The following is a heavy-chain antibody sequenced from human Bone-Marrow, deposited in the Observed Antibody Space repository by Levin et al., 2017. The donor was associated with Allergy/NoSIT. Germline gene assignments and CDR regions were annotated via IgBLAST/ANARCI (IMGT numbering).Heavy chain of an antibody. CDR3: AKGGESFYNWFDP. J-gene: IGHJ5*02. CDR2: ISWNSGSI. V-gene: IGHV3-9*01. Sequence: GGSLRLSCAASGFTFDDYAMHWVRQAPGKGLEWVSGISWNSGSIGYADSVKGRFTISRDNAKNSLYLQMNSLRAEDTALYYCAKGGESFYNWFDPWGQGTLVTVSS. CDR1: GFTFDDYA.